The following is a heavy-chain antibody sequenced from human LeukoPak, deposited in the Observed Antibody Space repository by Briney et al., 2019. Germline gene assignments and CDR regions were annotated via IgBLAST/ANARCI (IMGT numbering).Heavy chain of an antibody. CDR2: INPSGGST. D-gene: IGHD6-19*01. CDR3: ARGEQWLVHWFDP. V-gene: IGHV1-46*01. CDR1: GYTFTSYY. J-gene: IGHJ5*02. Sequence: ASVKVSCKASGYTFTSYYMHWVRQAPGQGLEWMGIINPSGGSTSYAQKFQGRVTMTRDTSTRTVYMELSSMRSEDTAVYYCARGEQWLVHWFDPWGQGTLVTVSS.